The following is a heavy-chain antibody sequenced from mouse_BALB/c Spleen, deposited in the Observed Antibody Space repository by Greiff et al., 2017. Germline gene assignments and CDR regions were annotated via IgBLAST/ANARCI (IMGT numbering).Heavy chain of an antibody. J-gene: IGHJ2*01. V-gene: IGHV5-6-5*01. CDR2: ISSGGST. CDR1: GFTFSSYA. D-gene: IGHD1-2*01. CDR3: ARGFTTAFDY. Sequence: DVKLVESGGGLVKPGGSLKLSCAASGFTFSSYAMSWVRQTPEKRLEWVASISSGGSTYYPDSVKGRFTISRDNARNILYLQMSSLRSEDTAMYYCARGFTTAFDYWGQGTTLTVSS.